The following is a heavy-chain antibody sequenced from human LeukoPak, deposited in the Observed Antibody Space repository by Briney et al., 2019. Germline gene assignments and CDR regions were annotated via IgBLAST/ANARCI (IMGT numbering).Heavy chain of an antibody. CDR2: INHSGST. CDR3: ATPSGGKPPGGRLPGY. CDR1: GGSFSGYY. V-gene: IGHV4-34*01. J-gene: IGHJ4*02. Sequence: SETLSLTCAVYGGSFSGYYWSWIRQPPRKGLEWGGGINHSGSTNYNPSLKSRVTMSVDTSKNQFSLKLSSVTAADTAVYYCATPSGGKPPGGRLPGYWGQGTLVTVSS. D-gene: IGHD4-23*01.